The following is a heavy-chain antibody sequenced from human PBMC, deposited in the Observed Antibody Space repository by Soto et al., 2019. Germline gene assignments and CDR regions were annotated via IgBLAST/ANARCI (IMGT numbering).Heavy chain of an antibody. J-gene: IGHJ5*02. CDR3: XXXXXXXXPRDRFDP. CDR2: ITGSGDNT. CDR1: GFTFSSYA. Sequence: EVQLLESGGGLVQPGTSLRLSCAASGFTSSGFTFSSYAMSWVSQAPGKGLEWVSSITGSGDNTYYADSVKGRFTISRDNSXXXXXXXXXXXXXXXXXXXXXXXXXXXXXPRDRFDPWGQGTLVTVSS. V-gene: IGHV3-23*01.